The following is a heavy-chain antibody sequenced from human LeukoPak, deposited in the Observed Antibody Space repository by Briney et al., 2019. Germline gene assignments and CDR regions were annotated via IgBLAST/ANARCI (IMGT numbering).Heavy chain of an antibody. V-gene: IGHV1-46*01. CDR2: INPSGGST. D-gene: IGHD2-21*01. CDR3: ARDESTSILWW. J-gene: IGHJ1*01. CDR1: GYTFINYY. Sequence: GASVKVSFTASGYTFINYYMRWVRQAPGQGLEWMGIINPSGGSTSYAQKFQGRVTMTRDTSTSTVYMELSSLRSEDTAVYYCARDESTSILWWWGQGTLVTVSS.